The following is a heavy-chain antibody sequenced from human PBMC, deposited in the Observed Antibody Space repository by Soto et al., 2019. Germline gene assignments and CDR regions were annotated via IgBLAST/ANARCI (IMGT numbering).Heavy chain of an antibody. CDR3: AMDYGDRPEYFKP. D-gene: IGHD4-17*01. CDR2: ISPLKGRT. Sequence: QVQLVQSGPDLKRPGASMKVSCKASGYTFTSYGISWVRQAPGQGLEWMAWISPLKGRTQYSQKAQGRVTLSTDTSPNTAYMEMTTLRVDDTAVYYCAMDYGDRPEYFKPWGQGTLVTVS. CDR1: GYTFTSYG. V-gene: IGHV1-18*04. J-gene: IGHJ1*01.